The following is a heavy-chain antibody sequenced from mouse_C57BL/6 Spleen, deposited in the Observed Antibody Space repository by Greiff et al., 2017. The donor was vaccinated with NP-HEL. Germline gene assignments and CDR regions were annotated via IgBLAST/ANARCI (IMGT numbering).Heavy chain of an antibody. CDR1: GFTFTDYY. J-gene: IGHJ4*01. V-gene: IGHV7-3*01. Sequence: DVMLVESGGGLVQPGGSLSLSCAASGFTFTDYYMSWVRQPPGKALEWLGFIRNKANGYTTEYSASVKGRFTISRDNSQSILYLQMNALRAEDSATYYCARDYDNYAMDYWGQGTSVTVSS. CDR2: IRNKANGYTT. D-gene: IGHD2-12*01. CDR3: ARDYDNYAMDY.